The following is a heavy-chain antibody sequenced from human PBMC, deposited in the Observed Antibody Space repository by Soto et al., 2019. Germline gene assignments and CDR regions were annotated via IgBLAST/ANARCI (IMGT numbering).Heavy chain of an antibody. CDR1: LFIFLCYG. CDR2: INGDGGST. D-gene: IGHD4-4*01. J-gene: IGHJ4*02. CDR3: AKVVEMATVRGYFDY. V-gene: IGHV3-23*01. Sequence: GSLRLSCSSSLFIFLCYGMSWFRQAPGNGLEWVAAINGDGGSTYYADSVKGRFTISRDNSKNTLYLQMNSLRDDDTAVYYCAKVVEMATVRGYFDYWGPGTLVTVSS.